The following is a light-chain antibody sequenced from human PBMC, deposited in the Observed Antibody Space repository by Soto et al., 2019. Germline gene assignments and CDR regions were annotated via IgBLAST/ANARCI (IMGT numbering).Light chain of an antibody. J-gene: IGKJ4*01. CDR3: QQTYTVPLS. Sequence: DIPMTQSPSSLSASVGDRVTITCRASRNINTYLNWYQQKPGKPPRPLIYTSSRLHSGVPSRFTGSGSDTDFTLTISSLQPEDFATYYCQQTYTVPLSFGGGTKLEMK. CDR2: TSS. CDR1: RNINTY. V-gene: IGKV1-39*01.